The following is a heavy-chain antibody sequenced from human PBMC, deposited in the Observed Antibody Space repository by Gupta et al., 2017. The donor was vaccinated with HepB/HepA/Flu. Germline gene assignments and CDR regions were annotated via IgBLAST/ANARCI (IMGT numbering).Heavy chain of an antibody. CDR3: ARDKESSSWPCDY. V-gene: IGHV1-69*04. CDR2: IIPIIGIA. CDR1: GGTFSSYA. D-gene: IGHD6-13*01. Sequence: QVQLVQSGAEVKKPGSSVKVSCKASGGTFSSYAISWVRQAPGQGLEWMGRIIPIIGIANDAQKFQGRVTITADKSTRTAYMELSRLRSEDTAVYYCARDKESSSWPCDYGGQGTLVTVSS. J-gene: IGHJ4*02.